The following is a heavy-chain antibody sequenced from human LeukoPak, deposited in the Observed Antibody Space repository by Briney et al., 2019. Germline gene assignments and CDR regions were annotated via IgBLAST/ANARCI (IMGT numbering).Heavy chain of an antibody. Sequence: GGSLRLSCAASGFTFSSYRMSWVRQAPGKGLEWVANIKQDGSEKYYVDSVKGRFTISRDNAKNSLYLQMNSLRAEDTAVYYCARGYTWNDGSGDYWGQGTLVTVSS. J-gene: IGHJ4*02. CDR3: ARGYTWNDGSGDY. D-gene: IGHD1-1*01. V-gene: IGHV3-7*04. CDR1: GFTFSSYR. CDR2: IKQDGSEK.